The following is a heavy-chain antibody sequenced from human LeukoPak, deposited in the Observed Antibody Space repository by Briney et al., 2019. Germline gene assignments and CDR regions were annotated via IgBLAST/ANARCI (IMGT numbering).Heavy chain of an antibody. D-gene: IGHD2-15*01. J-gene: IGHJ3*02. V-gene: IGHV3-48*04. CDR3: ARADCSGGSCYPKLYAFDI. Sequence: GGSLRLSCAASGFTFSSYSMNWVRQAPGKGLEGVSYISSTGSTIYYADSVKGRFTISRDNAKNSLYLQMNSLRAEDTAVYYCARADCSGGSCYPKLYAFDIWGQGTMVTVSS. CDR2: ISSTGSTI. CDR1: GFTFSSYS.